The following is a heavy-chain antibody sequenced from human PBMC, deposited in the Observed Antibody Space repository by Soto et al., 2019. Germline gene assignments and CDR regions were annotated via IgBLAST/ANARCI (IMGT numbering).Heavy chain of an antibody. CDR1: GFTFSSYA. V-gene: IGHV3-23*01. Sequence: PGGSLRLSCAASGFTFSSYAMGWVRQAPGKGLEWVSGISRLGGNSYHADSVKGRFTISRDNSKNTLYLQMNSLRAEDTAVYYCARHVVVTGFGLLAFDIWGQGTMVTVSS. CDR2: ISRLGGNS. J-gene: IGHJ3*02. D-gene: IGHD2-21*02. CDR3: ARHVVVTGFGLLAFDI.